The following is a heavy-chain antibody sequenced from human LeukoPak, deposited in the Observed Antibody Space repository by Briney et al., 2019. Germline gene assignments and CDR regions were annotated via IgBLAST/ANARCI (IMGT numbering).Heavy chain of an antibody. Sequence: GGSLRLSCAASGITFSGYYMNWVRQAPGKGLEWVSSVSTTSTYIYYADSVKGRFTISRDNAENSLYLQMNSLRAEGTAVYYCARRDYEDAFDIWGQGTVVTVSS. D-gene: IGHD4-17*01. V-gene: IGHV3-21*01. J-gene: IGHJ3*02. CDR3: ARRDYEDAFDI. CDR1: GITFSGYY. CDR2: VSTTSTYI.